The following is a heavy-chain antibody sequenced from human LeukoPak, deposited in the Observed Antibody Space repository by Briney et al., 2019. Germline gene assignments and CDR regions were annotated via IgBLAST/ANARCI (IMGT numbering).Heavy chain of an antibody. Sequence: SETLSLTCTVAGGSISSYYWSWIRQPPGKGLDWIGYIYYSGSTYYNPSLKSRVTISVDTSKNQFSLKLSSVTAADTAVYYCARAYCRSTSCYLYYMDVWGKGTTITVSS. CDR1: GGSISSYY. D-gene: IGHD2-2*01. CDR2: IYYSGST. CDR3: ARAYCRSTSCYLYYMDV. V-gene: IGHV4-59*01. J-gene: IGHJ6*03.